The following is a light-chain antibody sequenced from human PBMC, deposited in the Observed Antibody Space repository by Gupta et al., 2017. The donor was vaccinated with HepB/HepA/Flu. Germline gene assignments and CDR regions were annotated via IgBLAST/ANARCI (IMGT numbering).Light chain of an antibody. CDR2: GAS. Sequence: EIVLTQSPGTLSLSPGERGTLSCRASQSVGSDYLAWYQQKPGQVPRLLIYGASTRATGIPDRFSGSVSGTDFTLTINGLEPEDFAVYYCQQDGSSPYTFGQGTQLEIK. CDR1: QSVGSDY. J-gene: IGKJ2*01. V-gene: IGKV3-20*01. CDR3: QQDGSSPYT.